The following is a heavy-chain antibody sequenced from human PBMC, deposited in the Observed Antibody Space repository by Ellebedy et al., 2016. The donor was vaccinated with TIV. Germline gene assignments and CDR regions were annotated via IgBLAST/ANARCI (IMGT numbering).Heavy chain of an antibody. J-gene: IGHJ1*01. CDR2: ISCSGGST. Sequence: GESLKISCAASGFTFSSYAMSWVRQAQGKGLEWVSAISCSGGSTYYADSVKGRFTISRDTSKNTLYLQMNSLRAEYTTVYYCAKEGSGIVGATAQHWGQGTLVTVSS. CDR3: AKEGSGIVGATAQH. D-gene: IGHD1-26*01. CDR1: GFTFSSYA. V-gene: IGHV3-23*01.